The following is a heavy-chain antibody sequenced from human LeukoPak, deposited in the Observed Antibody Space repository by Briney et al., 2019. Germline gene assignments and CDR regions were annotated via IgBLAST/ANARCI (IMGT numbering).Heavy chain of an antibody. Sequence: GGSLRLSCAASGFTFSSYSMNWVRQAPGKGLEWVSCISSSSSTIYYADSVKGRFTISRDNAKNSLYLQMNSLRAEDTAVYYCARDEYCSSTSCYDSYYYYGMDVWGQGTTVTVSS. CDR3: ARDEYCSSTSCYDSYYYYGMDV. V-gene: IGHV3-48*01. D-gene: IGHD2-2*01. J-gene: IGHJ6*02. CDR2: ISSSSSTI. CDR1: GFTFSSYS.